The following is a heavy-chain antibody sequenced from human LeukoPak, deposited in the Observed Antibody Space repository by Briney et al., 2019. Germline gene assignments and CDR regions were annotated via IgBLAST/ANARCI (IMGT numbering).Heavy chain of an antibody. CDR2: IIPIFGTA. D-gene: IGHD4-17*01. CDR1: GGTFSSYA. J-gene: IGHJ4*02. Sequence: SSVKVSCKASGGTFSSYAISWVRQAPGQGLEWMGGIIPIFGTANYAQKFQGRVTITADESTSTAYMELSSLRSEDTAVYYCARDRDYGDYFRPYSFDYWGQGTLVTVSS. CDR3: ARDRDYGDYFRPYSFDY. V-gene: IGHV1-69*01.